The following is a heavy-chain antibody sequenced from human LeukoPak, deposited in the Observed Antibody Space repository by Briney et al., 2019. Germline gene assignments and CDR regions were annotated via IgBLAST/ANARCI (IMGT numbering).Heavy chain of an antibody. D-gene: IGHD3-16*01. CDR3: ASWGEATDY. J-gene: IGHJ4*02. Sequence: PGGSLRLSCAASGFTFNTYAMMWVRQAPGKGLEWVSGISYSGGSSYYADSVKGRFTISRDNSKNTLYLQMNSLRAEDTAVYYCASWGEATDYWGQGTLVTVSS. V-gene: IGHV3-23*01. CDR1: GFTFNTYA. CDR2: ISYSGGSS.